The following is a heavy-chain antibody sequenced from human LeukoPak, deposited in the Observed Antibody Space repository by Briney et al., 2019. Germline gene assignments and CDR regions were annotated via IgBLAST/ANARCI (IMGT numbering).Heavy chain of an antibody. D-gene: IGHD3-22*01. CDR3: ARDQRYYDSSGHLDY. J-gene: IGHJ4*02. V-gene: IGHV1-69*04. Sequence: SVKVSCKASGGTFSSYAISWVRQAPGQGLEWMGRIIPILGIANYAQKFQGRVTITADKSTSTAYMELSSLRSEDTAVYYCARDQRYYDSSGHLDYWGQGTLVTVSS. CDR2: IIPILGIA. CDR1: GGTFSSYA.